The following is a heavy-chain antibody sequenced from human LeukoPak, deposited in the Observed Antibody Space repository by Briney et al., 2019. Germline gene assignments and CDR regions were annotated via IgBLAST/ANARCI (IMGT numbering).Heavy chain of an antibody. CDR1: GFSFSSYA. J-gene: IGHJ3*02. CDR3: ARRGPLGDGLDI. V-gene: IGHV3-30*01. CDR2: ISYDGTTK. D-gene: IGHD3-10*01. Sequence: GGSLRLSCAASGFSFSSYAVHWVRQTPGKGLEWVAVISYDGTTKYYADSVRGRFTISRDNSKNTLDLQMNSLRPEDTAVYHCARRGPLGDGLDIWGQGTMVTVSS.